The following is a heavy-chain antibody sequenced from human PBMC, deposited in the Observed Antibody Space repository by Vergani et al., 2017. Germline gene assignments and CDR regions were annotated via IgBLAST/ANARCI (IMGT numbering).Heavy chain of an antibody. CDR3: AKGSIGATGLFDY. D-gene: IGHD1-26*01. V-gene: IGHV3-9*01. CDR1: GFTFDDYA. J-gene: IGHJ4*02. Sequence: EVQLVESGGGLVQPGRSLRLSCAASGFTFDDYAMHWVRQAPGKGLEWVSGISWNSGSIGYADSVKGRFTISRDNAKNSLYLQMNSLRAEDTALYYCAKGSIGATGLFDYWGQGTLVTVFS. CDR2: ISWNSGSI.